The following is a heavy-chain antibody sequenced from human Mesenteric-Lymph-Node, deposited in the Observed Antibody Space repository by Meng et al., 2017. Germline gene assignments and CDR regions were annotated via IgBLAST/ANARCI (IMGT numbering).Heavy chain of an antibody. V-gene: IGHV4-59*01. J-gene: IGHJ4*02. Sequence: GSLRLSCTVSGGSISSYHWSWIRQPPGKGLEWIGYIYYSGSTNYNPSLKSRVTISVDTSKNQFSLKLSSVTAADTAVYYCARSGYYYDSSGYYYVFPDYWGQGTLVTVSS. CDR1: GGSISSYH. CDR3: ARSGYYYDSSGYYYVFPDY. D-gene: IGHD3-22*01. CDR2: IYYSGST.